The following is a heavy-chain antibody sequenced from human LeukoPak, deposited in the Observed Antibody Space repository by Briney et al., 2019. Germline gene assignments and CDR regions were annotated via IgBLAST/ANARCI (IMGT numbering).Heavy chain of an antibody. CDR3: ARDPYDTPTYYFDY. CDR2: ISYDGSNK. J-gene: IGHJ4*02. Sequence: GGSLRLSCAASGFTFSSYAMHWVRQAPGKGLEWVAVISYDGSNKYYADSVKGRFTISRDNSKNTLYLQMNSLRAEDTAVYYCARDPYDTPTYYFDYWGQGTLVTVSS. CDR1: GFTFSSYA. V-gene: IGHV3-30-3*01. D-gene: IGHD3-22*01.